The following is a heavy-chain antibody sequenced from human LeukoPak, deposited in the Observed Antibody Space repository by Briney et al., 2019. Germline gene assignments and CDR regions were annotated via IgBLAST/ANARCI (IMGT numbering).Heavy chain of an antibody. Sequence: GGSLRLSCAASGFTFSDYYMSWIRQAPGKGLEWVSYISSSGSTIYYADSVKGRFTISRGNAKNSLYLQMNSLRAEDTAVYYCAKVWNTAVGLAAAYYFDYWGQGTLVTVSS. D-gene: IGHD6-25*01. CDR2: ISSSGSTI. CDR1: GFTFSDYY. CDR3: AKVWNTAVGLAAAYYFDY. V-gene: IGHV3-11*01. J-gene: IGHJ4*02.